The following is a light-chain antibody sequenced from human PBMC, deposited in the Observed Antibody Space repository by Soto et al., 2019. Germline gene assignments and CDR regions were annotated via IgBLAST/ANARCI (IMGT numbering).Light chain of an antibody. V-gene: IGLV2-14*03. CDR2: DVS. J-gene: IGLJ1*01. CDR3: SSYTGSSTLVV. Sequence: QSALTQPASVSGSPGQSITIPCTGTSSDVGAYNYVSWYQHHPGKAPKLMIYDVSNRPSGVSNRFSGSKSGNTASLTISGLQAEDEADYFCSSYTGSSTLVVFGTRTKLTVL. CDR1: SSDVGAYNY.